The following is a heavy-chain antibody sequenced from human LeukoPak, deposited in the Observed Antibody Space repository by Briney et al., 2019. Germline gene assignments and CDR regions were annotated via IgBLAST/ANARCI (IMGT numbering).Heavy chain of an antibody. Sequence: PGGSLRLSCAASGFTFSGSAMHWVRQASGKGLEWVGRIRSKANSYATAYAASVKGRFTISRDDSKNTAYLQMNSPKTEDTAVYYCTTSGAYYYDSSVNAGWGQGTLVTVSS. D-gene: IGHD3-22*01. CDR2: IRSKANSYAT. CDR1: GFTFSGSA. J-gene: IGHJ4*02. CDR3: TTSGAYYYDSSVNAG. V-gene: IGHV3-73*01.